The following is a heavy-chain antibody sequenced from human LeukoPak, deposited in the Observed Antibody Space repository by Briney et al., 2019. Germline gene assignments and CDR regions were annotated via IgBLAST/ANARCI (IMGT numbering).Heavy chain of an antibody. V-gene: IGHV3-33*08. CDR1: GFPFSTYF. J-gene: IGHJ4*02. CDR3: ARDDHPYYYGSGSPDY. D-gene: IGHD3-10*01. CDR2: ISSDGNDK. Sequence: QTGGSLRLSCAASGFPFSTYFMHWVRQAPGKGLEWVALISSDGNDKYYADSVKGRFAISRDNSKNTLYLQMNSLRAEDTAVYYCARDDHPYYYGSGSPDYWGQGTLVTVSS.